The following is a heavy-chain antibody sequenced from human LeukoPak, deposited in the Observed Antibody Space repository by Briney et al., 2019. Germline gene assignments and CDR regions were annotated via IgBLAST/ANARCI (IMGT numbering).Heavy chain of an antibody. V-gene: IGHV4-39*07. Sequence: SETLSLTCTVSGGSISSGSYYWGWIRQPPGKGLEWIGSIYYSGSTYYNPSLKSRVTISVDTSKNQFSLKLSSVTAADTAVYYCASVDTAGYYYYYMDVWGKGTTVTVSS. D-gene: IGHD5-18*01. CDR2: IYYSGST. CDR3: ASVDTAGYYYYYMDV. CDR1: GGSISSGSYY. J-gene: IGHJ6*03.